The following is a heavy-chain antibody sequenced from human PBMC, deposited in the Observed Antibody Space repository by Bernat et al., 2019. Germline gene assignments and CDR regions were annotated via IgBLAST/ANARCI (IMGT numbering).Heavy chain of an antibody. Sequence: EVQLLESGGGLVQPGGSLRLSCAASGFTFSSYAMSWVRQAPGKGVEWVAAVSGSGGSTYYSTSVKCLFTISRDNSKNTLYLQMNSLRAEDTAVYYCAKDRMGCSSTSCYMTDAFDIWGQGTMVTVSS. J-gene: IGHJ3*02. CDR3: AKDRMGCSSTSCYMTDAFDI. V-gene: IGHV3-23*01. CDR1: GFTFSSYA. D-gene: IGHD2-2*02. CDR2: VSGSGGST.